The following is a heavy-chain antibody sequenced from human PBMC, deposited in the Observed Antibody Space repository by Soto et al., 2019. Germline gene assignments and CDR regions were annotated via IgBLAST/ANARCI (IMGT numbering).Heavy chain of an antibody. J-gene: IGHJ3*02. D-gene: IGHD3-9*01. CDR1: GFTFSSYA. CDR3: ARETDYDILTGYYDAFDI. CDR2: ISYDGSNK. V-gene: IGHV3-30-3*01. Sequence: GGSLRLSCAASGFTFSSYAMHWVRQAPGKGLVWVAVISYDGSNKYYADSVKGRFTISRDNSKNTLYLQMNSLRAEDTAVYYCARETDYDILTGYYDAFDIWGQGTMVTVSS.